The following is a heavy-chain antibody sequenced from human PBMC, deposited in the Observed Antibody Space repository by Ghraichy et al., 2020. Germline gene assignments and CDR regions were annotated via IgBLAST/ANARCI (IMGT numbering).Heavy chain of an antibody. CDR3: ARGINYFDP. V-gene: IGHV1-18*04. CDR1: GYTFTNYG. J-gene: IGHJ5*02. CDR2: ITTRNGNT. D-gene: IGHD5-24*01. Sequence: APVKVSCKASGYTFTNYGITWVRQAPGQGLEWMGWITTRNGNTQSAQRLQGRVTMTTDTSTNTVYMELRSLRFGDTAVYYCARGINYFDPWGQGTLVTVSS.